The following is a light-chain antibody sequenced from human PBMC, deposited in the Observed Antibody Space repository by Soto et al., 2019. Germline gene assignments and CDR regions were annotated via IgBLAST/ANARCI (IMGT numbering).Light chain of an antibody. CDR3: QQYNHWPLT. Sequence: EVVTTQSPATLSVSPGERATLSCRASQGLGTNLAWYQQKPVQAPILLIYAASTSATGVPGRFSGSGSGTEFTLTISSLQSEDFAVYYCQQYNHWPLTFGGGTKVDIK. CDR2: AAS. V-gene: IGKV3-15*01. CDR1: QGLGTN. J-gene: IGKJ4*01.